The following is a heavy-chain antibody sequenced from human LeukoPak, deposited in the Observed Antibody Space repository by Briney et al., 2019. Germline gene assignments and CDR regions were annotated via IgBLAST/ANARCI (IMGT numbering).Heavy chain of an antibody. V-gene: IGHV3-11*04. CDR2: ISSSGSSI. CDR1: GFTFSDYY. D-gene: IGHD3-22*01. Sequence: PGGSLRLSCAASGFTFSDYYMSWIRQTPGKGLEWVSYISSSGSSIYYADSVKGRFTISRDNAKNSLYLQMNSLTVEDTAVHYCARDTPHYYDSSGYYPVDYWGQGTLVTVSS. CDR3: ARDTPHYYDSSGYYPVDY. J-gene: IGHJ4*02.